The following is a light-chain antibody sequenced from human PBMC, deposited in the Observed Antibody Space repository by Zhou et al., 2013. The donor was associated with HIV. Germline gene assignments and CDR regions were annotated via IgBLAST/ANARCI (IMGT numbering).Light chain of an antibody. Sequence: DIQMTQSPSSLSASVGDRVTISCRASQGTASYVAWYQQKPGKAPKLLIYGAVTLQSGVPSRFSGSASGTDFTLTISSLQPEDFATYYCQQFNNYIYTFGPGTKLEIK. V-gene: IGKV1-9*01. J-gene: IGKJ2*01. CDR2: GAV. CDR3: QQFNNYIYT. CDR1: QGTASY.